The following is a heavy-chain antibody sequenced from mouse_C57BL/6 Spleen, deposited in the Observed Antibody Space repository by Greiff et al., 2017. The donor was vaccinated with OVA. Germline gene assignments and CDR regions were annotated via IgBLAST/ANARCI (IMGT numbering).Heavy chain of an antibody. J-gene: IGHJ4*01. D-gene: IGHD1-1*01. Sequence: EVQRVESEGGLVQPGSSMKLSCTASGFTFSDYYMAWVRQVPEKGLEWVANINYDGSSTYYLDSLKSRFIISRDNAKNILYLQMSSLKSEDTATYYCARDRGYYGSSYYAMDYWGQGTSVTVSS. CDR2: INYDGSST. V-gene: IGHV5-16*01. CDR1: GFTFSDYY. CDR3: ARDRGYYGSSYYAMDY.